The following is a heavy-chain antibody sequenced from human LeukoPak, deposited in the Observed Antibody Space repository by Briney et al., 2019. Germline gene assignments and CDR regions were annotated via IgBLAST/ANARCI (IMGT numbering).Heavy chain of an antibody. V-gene: IGHV3-23*01. Sequence: GGSLRLSCAASGFTFSDYAMTWARQAPGKGLEWVSSISGSGSRTYYTESVKGRFTISRDDAKNSLFLQLNSLRVEDTAVYYCAREKYSGSYYDYWGHGTLVTVSS. D-gene: IGHD1-26*01. CDR1: GFTFSDYA. J-gene: IGHJ4*03. CDR2: ISGSGSRT. CDR3: AREKYSGSYYDY.